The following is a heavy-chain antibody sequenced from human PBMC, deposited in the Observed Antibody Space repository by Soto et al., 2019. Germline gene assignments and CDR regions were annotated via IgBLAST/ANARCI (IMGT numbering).Heavy chain of an antibody. V-gene: IGHV3-15*01. CDR2: IKSKTDGGTT. CDR3: TTDPEIINYDFWSGYYDY. Sequence: GGSLRLSCAASGFTFSNAWMSWVRQAPGKGLEWVGRIKSKTDGGTTDYAAPVKGRFTISRDDSKNTLYLQMNSLKTEDTAVYYCTTDPEIINYDFWSGYYDYWGQGTLVTVSS. D-gene: IGHD3-3*01. CDR1: GFTFSNAW. J-gene: IGHJ4*02.